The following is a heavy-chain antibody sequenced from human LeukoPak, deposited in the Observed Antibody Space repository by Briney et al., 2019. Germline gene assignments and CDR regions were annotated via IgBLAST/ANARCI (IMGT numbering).Heavy chain of an antibody. D-gene: IGHD4-17*01. CDR1: XFTFSSYG. J-gene: IGHJ5*02. Sequence: SLRLSCAAXXFTFSSYGMHWVRQAPGKGLEGVAVIWYDGSNKYYADSVKGRFTISRDNSKNTLYLQMNSLRAEDTAVYYCAREARWLRCLDHWGQGTLVTVSS. V-gene: IGHV3-33*01. CDR3: AREARWLRCLDH. CDR2: IWYDGSNK.